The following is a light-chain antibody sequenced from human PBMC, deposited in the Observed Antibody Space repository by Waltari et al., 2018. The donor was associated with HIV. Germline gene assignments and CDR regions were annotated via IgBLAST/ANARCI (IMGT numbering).Light chain of an antibody. CDR2: DVD. V-gene: IGLV2-14*03. Sequence: SAVTQPASVSGLPGQSITISCTGGDRDFGLYNFVSWYQQHPGRVPRLILYDVDSRAPGISDRCSGSRSGPTASLNISRLRAEDEADYYCASFTGDDTLLFGGGTKVTVL. J-gene: IGLJ3*02. CDR1: DRDFGLYNF. CDR3: ASFTGDDTLL.